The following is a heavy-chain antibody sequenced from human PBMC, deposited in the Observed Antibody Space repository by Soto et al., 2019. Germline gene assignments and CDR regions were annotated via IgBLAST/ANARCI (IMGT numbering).Heavy chain of an antibody. CDR2: IYPGDSDT. Sequence: PGESLKISCKGSGYSFTSYWIGWVRQMPGKGLEWMGIIYPGDSDTRYSPSFQGQVTISADKSISTAYLQWSSLKASDTAMYYCAITGGCSSTSCYAGYYYYGMDVWGQGTTVTVSS. CDR1: GYSFTSYW. V-gene: IGHV5-51*01. CDR3: AITGGCSSTSCYAGYYYYGMDV. D-gene: IGHD2-2*01. J-gene: IGHJ6*02.